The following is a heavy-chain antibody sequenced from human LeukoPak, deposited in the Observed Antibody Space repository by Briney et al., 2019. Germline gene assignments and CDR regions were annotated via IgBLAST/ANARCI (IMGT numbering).Heavy chain of an antibody. V-gene: IGHV4-4*02. D-gene: IGHD6-19*01. Sequence: SGTLSLTCAVSGGSISSSNWWSWVRQPPGKGLGWIGKIYHSGSTNYNPSLKSRVTISVDKSKNQFSLKLSSVTAADTAVYYCARGGVGQWLVRLFDYWGQGTLVTVSS. J-gene: IGHJ4*02. CDR2: IYHSGST. CDR3: ARGGVGQWLVRLFDY. CDR1: GGSISSSNW.